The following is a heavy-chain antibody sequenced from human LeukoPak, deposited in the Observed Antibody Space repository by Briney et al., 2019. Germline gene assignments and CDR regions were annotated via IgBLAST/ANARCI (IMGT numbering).Heavy chain of an antibody. J-gene: IGHJ4*02. CDR1: GGSISSYY. CDR3: ARVKFDSSGYYHDY. V-gene: IGHV4-59*01. D-gene: IGHD3-22*01. Sequence: SETLSLTCTVSGGSISSYYWSWIRQPPGKGLEWIGYIYYSGGTNYNPSLKSRVTISVDTSKNQFSLKLSSVTAADTAVYYCARVKFDSSGYYHDYWGQGTLVTVSS. CDR2: IYYSGGT.